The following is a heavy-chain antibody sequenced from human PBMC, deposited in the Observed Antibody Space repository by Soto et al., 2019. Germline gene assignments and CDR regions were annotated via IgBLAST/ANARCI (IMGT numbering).Heavy chain of an antibody. V-gene: IGHV3-30*18. CDR2: ISYDGSNK. CDR1: TFTFSSYG. CDR3: AKGSGSGWGDYFDY. J-gene: IGHJ4*02. Sequence: QVQLVESGGGVVQPGRSLRLSCAASTFTFSSYGMHWVRQAPGKGLEWVAVISYDGSNKYYADSVKGRFTISRDNSKNTLYLHMNSLRAEDTAVYYCAKGSGSGWGDYFDYWGQGTLVTVSS. D-gene: IGHD6-19*01.